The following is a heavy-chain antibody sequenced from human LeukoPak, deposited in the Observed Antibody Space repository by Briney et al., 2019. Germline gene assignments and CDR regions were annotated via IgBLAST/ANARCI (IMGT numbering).Heavy chain of an antibody. CDR2: INHSGST. D-gene: IGHD4-23*01. Sequence: SETLSLTCAVYGGSFSGYYWSWIRQPPGKGLEWIGEINHSGSTNYNPSLKSRVTISVDTSKNQFSLKLSSVTAADTAVYYCASADYGGNAEVSRDYWRQGTLVTVSS. J-gene: IGHJ4*02. CDR1: GGSFSGYY. CDR3: ASADYGGNAEVSRDY. V-gene: IGHV4-34*01.